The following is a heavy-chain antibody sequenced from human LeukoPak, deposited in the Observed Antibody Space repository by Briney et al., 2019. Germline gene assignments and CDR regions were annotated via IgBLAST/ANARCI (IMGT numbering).Heavy chain of an antibody. Sequence: PGGSLRLSCAASGFTFSSYGMHWVRQAPGKGLEWVAVIWYDGTNTYYADSVKGRFTISRDNSKNTLYLQMNSLRAEDTAVYYCARGSRAAAGPFDYWGQGTLATVSS. J-gene: IGHJ4*02. D-gene: IGHD6-13*01. CDR3: ARGSRAAAGPFDY. V-gene: IGHV3-33*01. CDR1: GFTFSSYG. CDR2: IWYDGTNT.